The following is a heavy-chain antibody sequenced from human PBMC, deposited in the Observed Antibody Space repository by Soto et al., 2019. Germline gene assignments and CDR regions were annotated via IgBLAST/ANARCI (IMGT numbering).Heavy chain of an antibody. J-gene: IGHJ5*02. Sequence: ASVKVSCKASGYTFTSYGISWVRQAPGQGLEWMGWISAYNGNTNYAQKLQGRVTMTTDTSTSTAYMELRSLRSDDTAVYYCARAEYYDFWSGWMTAVNNWFDPWGQGTLATVSS. CDR3: ARAEYYDFWSGWMTAVNNWFDP. CDR2: ISAYNGNT. D-gene: IGHD3-3*01. V-gene: IGHV1-18*04. CDR1: GYTFTSYG.